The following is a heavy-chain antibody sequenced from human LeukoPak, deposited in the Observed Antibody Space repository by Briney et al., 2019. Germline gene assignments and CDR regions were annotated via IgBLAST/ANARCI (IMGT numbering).Heavy chain of an antibody. CDR2: ISYDGSNK. CDR3: AKDQYDFSSPAGFDP. D-gene: IGHD3-3*01. J-gene: IGHJ5*02. CDR1: GFTFSSYG. V-gene: IGHV3-30*18. Sequence: PWGSLRLSCAASGFTFSSYGMHGVRQAPGKGLEWVAVISYDGSNKYYADSVKGRFTISRDNSKNTLYLQMNSLRAEDTAVYYCAKDQYDFSSPAGFDPWGRGTLVPVS.